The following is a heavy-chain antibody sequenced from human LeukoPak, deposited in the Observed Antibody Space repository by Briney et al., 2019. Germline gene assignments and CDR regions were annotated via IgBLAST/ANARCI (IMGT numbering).Heavy chain of an antibody. CDR1: GGSISSYY. V-gene: IGHV4-59*12. J-gene: IGHJ4*02. CDR2: IYYSGST. D-gene: IGHD3-3*01. Sequence: SETLSLTCTVSGGSISSYYWSWIRQPPGKGLEWIGYIYYSGSTNYNPSLKSRVTISVDTSKNQFSLKLSSVTAADTAVCYCARRSGNSGVYDYWGQGTLVTVSS. CDR3: ARRSGNSGVYDY.